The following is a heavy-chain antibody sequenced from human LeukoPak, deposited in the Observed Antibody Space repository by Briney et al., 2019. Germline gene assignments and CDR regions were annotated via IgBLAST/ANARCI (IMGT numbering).Heavy chain of an antibody. V-gene: IGHV4-61*02. CDR3: AREPQLLFPQHNWFDP. D-gene: IGHD2-2*01. CDR1: GGSISSGSYY. J-gene: IGHJ5*02. CDR2: IYTSGST. Sequence: PSETLSLTCTVSGGSISSGSYYWSWIRQPAGKGLEWIGRIYTSGSTNYNPSLKSRVTISVDTSKNQFSLKLSSVTAADRAVYYCAREPQLLFPQHNWFDPWGQGTLVTVSS.